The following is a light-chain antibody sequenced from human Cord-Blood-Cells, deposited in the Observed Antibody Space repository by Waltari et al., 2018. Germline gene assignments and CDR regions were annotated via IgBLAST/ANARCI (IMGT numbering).Light chain of an antibody. V-gene: IGKV2-28*01. CDR2: LVS. J-gene: IGKJ4*01. CDR3: MQALQTPPT. CDR1: QRLVHSNVYNY. Sequence: DIVMNQSPLSLPVTPGETASISCTSSQRLVHSNVYNYLDWYLQKPGQSPQHLIYLVSNRASGVPDRFSGSGSGTDFTLKISRVEAEDVGVYYCMQALQTPPTFGGGTKVEIK.